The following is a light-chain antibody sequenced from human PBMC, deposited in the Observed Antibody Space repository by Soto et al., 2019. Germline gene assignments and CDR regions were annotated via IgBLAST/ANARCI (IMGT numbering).Light chain of an antibody. CDR2: DVT. CDR1: SSDVGGYNF. Sequence: QSVLTQPPSASGSPGQSVTISCTGTSSDVGGYNFVSWYQQHPGKAPKLMIYDVTEGPSGVPDRFSGSKSGNTASLTVSGLQGEYEADYYCTSYAGSNIPVLFGGGTKLTVL. J-gene: IGLJ2*01. V-gene: IGLV2-8*01. CDR3: TSYAGSNIPVL.